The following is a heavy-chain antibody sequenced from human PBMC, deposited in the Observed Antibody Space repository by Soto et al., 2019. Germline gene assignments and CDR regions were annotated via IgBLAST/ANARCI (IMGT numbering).Heavy chain of an antibody. CDR2: IYYSGST. CDR3: ARAYYYDSTREHYYFDY. D-gene: IGHD3-22*01. J-gene: IGHJ4*02. Sequence: SETLSLTCTVSGGSISSGGYYWSWILHHPGKGLEWIGYIYYSGSTYYNPSLKSRVTISVDTSKNQFSLKLSSVTAADTAVYYCARAYYYDSTREHYYFDYWGQGTLVTVSS. CDR1: GGSISSGGYY. V-gene: IGHV4-31*03.